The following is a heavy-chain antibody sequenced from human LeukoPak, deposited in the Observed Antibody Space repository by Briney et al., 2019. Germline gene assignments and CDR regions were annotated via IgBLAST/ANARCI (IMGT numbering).Heavy chain of an antibody. CDR2: INTNTGNP. D-gene: IGHD1-14*01. CDR1: GYTFTAFY. Sequence: ASVKVSCKASGYTFTAFYVHWVRLAPGQGLEWMGWINTNTGNPTYAQGFTGRFVFSLDTSVSTAYLQISSLKTEDTAVYYCARDRTLFDYWGQGTLVTVSS. V-gene: IGHV7-4-1*02. CDR3: ARDRTLFDY. J-gene: IGHJ4*02.